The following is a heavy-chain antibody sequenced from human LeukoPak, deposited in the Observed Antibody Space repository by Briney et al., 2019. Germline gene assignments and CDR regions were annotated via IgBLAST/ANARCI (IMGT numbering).Heavy chain of an antibody. CDR1: GFTFSSYA. CDR2: ISGSGGST. Sequence: PGGSLRLSCAASGFTFSSYAMSWVRQAPGKGLEWVSAISGSGGSTYYADSVKGRFTISRDNSKNTLYLQMNSLRAEDTAVYYCARLKGSILTGYWFDPWGQGTLVTVSS. J-gene: IGHJ5*02. D-gene: IGHD3-9*01. V-gene: IGHV3-23*01. CDR3: ARLKGSILTGYWFDP.